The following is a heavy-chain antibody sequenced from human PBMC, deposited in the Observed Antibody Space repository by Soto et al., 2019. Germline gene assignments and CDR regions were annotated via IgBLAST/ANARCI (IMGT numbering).Heavy chain of an antibody. CDR1: GDSVSGNSVA. Sequence: SQTLSLTCAISGDSVSGNSVAWNWIRRSPSRGLEWLGRTYYRSKWYNDYAISVKSRITINPDTSKNQFSLQLNSVTPEDTAVYYCARGRNTAFDIWGQGTMVTVSS. J-gene: IGHJ3*02. V-gene: IGHV6-1*01. CDR2: TYYRSKWYN. D-gene: IGHD1-1*01. CDR3: ARGRNTAFDI.